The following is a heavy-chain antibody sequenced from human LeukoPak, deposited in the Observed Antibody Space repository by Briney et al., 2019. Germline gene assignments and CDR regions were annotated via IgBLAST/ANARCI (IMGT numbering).Heavy chain of an antibody. J-gene: IGHJ4*02. CDR2: INPNSGGT. Sequence: ASVKVSCKASGYTFTGYHMHWVRQAPGQGLEWMGWINPNSGGTNYAQKFQGRVTMTRDTSISTAYMELSRLRSDDTAVYYCARALHYYYDSSGDFDYWGQGTLVTVSS. CDR1: GYTFTGYH. D-gene: IGHD3-22*01. CDR3: ARALHYYYDSSGDFDY. V-gene: IGHV1-2*02.